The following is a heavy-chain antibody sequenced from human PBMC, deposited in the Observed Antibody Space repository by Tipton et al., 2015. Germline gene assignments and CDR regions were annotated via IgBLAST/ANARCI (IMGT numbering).Heavy chain of an antibody. D-gene: IGHD6-6*01. Sequence: TLSLTCTVSGGSISSRYHYWGWIRQPPGKGLEWIGSIYYSGSTYYNPSLKSRVTMSVEMSKNQFSLKLSSVTAADTAVNYCARDRRHSSSSQAFDIWGQGTMVTVSS. CDR2: IYYSGST. CDR1: GGSISSRYHY. CDR3: ARDRRHSSSSQAFDI. J-gene: IGHJ3*02. V-gene: IGHV4-39*07.